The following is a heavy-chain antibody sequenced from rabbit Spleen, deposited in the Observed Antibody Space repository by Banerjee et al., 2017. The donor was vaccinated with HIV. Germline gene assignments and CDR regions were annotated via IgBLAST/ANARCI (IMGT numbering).Heavy chain of an antibody. CDR3: VRGASSSGYYSL. CDR1: GFSFSDRDV. Sequence: QEQLVESGGGLVKPEGSLTLTCKASGFSFSDRDVMCWVRQAPGKGLEWIGYIDLVFGSTYYASWVNGRFTISSHNAQNTLYLQLNSLTAADTATYFCVRGASSSGYYSLWGQGTLVTVS. J-gene: IGHJ3*01. D-gene: IGHD1-1*01. V-gene: IGHV1S47*01. CDR2: IDLVFGST.